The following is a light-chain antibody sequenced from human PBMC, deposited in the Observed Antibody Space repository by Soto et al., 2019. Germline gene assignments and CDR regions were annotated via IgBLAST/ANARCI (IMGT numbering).Light chain of an antibody. CDR2: EVS. CDR3: TSYMGDNTLV. V-gene: IGLV2-14*01. Sequence: QSVLTQPASVSGSPGQSITISCTGTSSDVGGSKYVSWYQQCPGRAPKLVIYEVSNRPSGVSTRFSGSKSGNTASLTISGLQAEDEADYYCTSYMGDNTLVFGGGTKVTAL. J-gene: IGLJ2*01. CDR1: SSDVGGSKY.